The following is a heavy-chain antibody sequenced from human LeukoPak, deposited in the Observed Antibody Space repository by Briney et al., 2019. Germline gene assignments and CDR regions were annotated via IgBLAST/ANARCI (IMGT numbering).Heavy chain of an antibody. Sequence: GGSLRLSCAASGFTFSTYWMSWVRQAPGKGLEWVANIKQDGSAKYYVDSVKGRFTISRDNAKNSLYLQMNSLRAEDTAVYYCARDAVLRNIAAAGYFDYWGQGTLVTVSS. J-gene: IGHJ4*02. CDR1: GFTFSTYW. V-gene: IGHV3-7*01. CDR3: ARDAVLRNIAAAGYFDY. CDR2: IKQDGSAK. D-gene: IGHD6-13*01.